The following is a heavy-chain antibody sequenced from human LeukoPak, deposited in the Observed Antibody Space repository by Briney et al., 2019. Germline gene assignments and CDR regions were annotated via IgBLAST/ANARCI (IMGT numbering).Heavy chain of an antibody. CDR2: IHYSGST. D-gene: IGHD3-3*01. J-gene: IGHJ4*02. V-gene: IGHV4-59*01. Sequence: SETLSLTCTVSGGSITNYYWSWIRQPPGKGLEWIGYIHYSGSTKYNTSLKSRVTISADTSKNQFSLNLNSVTAADTAVYYCARGHYDFWSGYFITIDFWGQGTLVTVSS. CDR3: ARGHYDFWSGYFITIDF. CDR1: GGSITNYY.